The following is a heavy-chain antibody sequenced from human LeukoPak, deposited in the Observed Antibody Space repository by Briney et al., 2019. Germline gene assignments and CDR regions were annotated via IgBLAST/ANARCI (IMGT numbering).Heavy chain of an antibody. CDR2: IYQSGST. D-gene: IGHD5-18*01. CDR1: GYSISSGCY. V-gene: IGHV4-38-2*01. Sequence: PSETLSLTCAVSGYSISSGCYWGWIRQPPGKGLEWIGNIYQSGSTYYNPSLKSRLTISVDTSQNQFTLKLASVTAADTAIYYCARTWDVFSYEDYWGQGILVTVSP. CDR3: ARTWDVFSYEDY. J-gene: IGHJ4*02.